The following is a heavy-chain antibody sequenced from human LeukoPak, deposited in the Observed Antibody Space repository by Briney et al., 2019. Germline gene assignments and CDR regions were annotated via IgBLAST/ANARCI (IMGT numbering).Heavy chain of an antibody. Sequence: SETLSLTCAVSGGSISSGGYSWSWIRQPPGKGLEWIGYIYYSGSTYYNPSLKSRVTISVDTSKNQFSLKLSSVTAADTAVYYCARHLVRGVIPYYMDVWGKGTTVTVSS. V-gene: IGHV4-30-4*07. CDR3: ARHLVRGVIPYYMDV. CDR2: IYYSGST. CDR1: GGSISSGGYS. J-gene: IGHJ6*03. D-gene: IGHD3-10*01.